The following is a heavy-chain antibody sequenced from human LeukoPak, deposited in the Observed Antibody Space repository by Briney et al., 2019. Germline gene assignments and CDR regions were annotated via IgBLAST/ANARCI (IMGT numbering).Heavy chain of an antibody. CDR1: GGTFNSYA. CDR2: IIPILGVA. V-gene: IGHV1-69*04. D-gene: IGHD1-14*01. J-gene: IGHJ5*02. CDR3: ASGRFDP. Sequence: ASVKVSCKASGGTFNSYAISWVRQAPGQGLEWMGRIIPILGVANYAQKFQGRVTITADKSTGTAYMELSSLRSEDTAVYYCASGRFDPWGQGTLVTVSS.